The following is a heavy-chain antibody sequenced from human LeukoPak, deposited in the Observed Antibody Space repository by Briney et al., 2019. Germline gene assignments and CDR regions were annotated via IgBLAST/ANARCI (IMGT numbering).Heavy chain of an antibody. CDR3: ARDSPLTTVTTFPYWYFDL. D-gene: IGHD4-17*01. CDR1: GDSVSSNSAA. Sequence: SQTLSLTCAISGDSVSSNSAAWNWIRQSPSRGLEWLGRTYYRSKWYNDYALSVKSRITINPDTSKNQFSLQLNSVTPEDTAVYYCARDSPLTTVTTFPYWYFDLWGRGTLVTVSS. V-gene: IGHV6-1*01. J-gene: IGHJ2*01. CDR2: TYYRSKWYN.